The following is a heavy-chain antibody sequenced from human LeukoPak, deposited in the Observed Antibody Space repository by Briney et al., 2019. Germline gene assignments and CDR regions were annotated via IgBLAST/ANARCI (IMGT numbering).Heavy chain of an antibody. CDR1: GFTVSTNY. J-gene: IGHJ4*02. D-gene: IGHD3-16*01. Sequence: GGSLRLSCAASGFTVSTNYMSWVRQAPGKGLEWVSAIYNGGSTYYADSVKGRFTISRDNSKNTLYLQMDSLRAQDTAVYYCARDRPNGGVGDFDCWGQGTLVTVSS. CDR3: ARDRPNGGVGDFDC. V-gene: IGHV3-66*01. CDR2: IYNGGST.